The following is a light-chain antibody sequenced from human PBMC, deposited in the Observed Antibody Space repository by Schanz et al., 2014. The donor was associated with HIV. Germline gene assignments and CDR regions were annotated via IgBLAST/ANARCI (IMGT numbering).Light chain of an antibody. CDR3: QSYDSSLGYV. J-gene: IGLJ1*01. CDR1: SSNIGSNY. CDR2: NND. V-gene: IGLV1-47*02. Sequence: QSVLTQPPSASGTPGQRVTISCSGSSSNIGSNYVYWYQQLPGTAPKLLIRNNDVRPSGVPDRFSASKSGTSASLVISGLQSEDEAEYFCQSYDSSLGYVFGTGTKLTVL.